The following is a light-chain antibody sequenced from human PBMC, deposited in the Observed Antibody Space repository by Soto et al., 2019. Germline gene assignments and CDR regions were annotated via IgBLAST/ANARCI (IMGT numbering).Light chain of an antibody. J-gene: IGLJ1*01. CDR3: GAWDDSLRLYV. Sequence: QSVLTQPPSVSAAPGQTVTISCSGSSFNIGKYYVSWYEQLSGEASKLLIYDSNKRPSGIPERFSASRSGTSATLGITGLQTGDEADYYCGAWDDSLRLYVFGPGTKVTVL. CDR1: SFNIGKYY. CDR2: DSN. V-gene: IGLV1-51*01.